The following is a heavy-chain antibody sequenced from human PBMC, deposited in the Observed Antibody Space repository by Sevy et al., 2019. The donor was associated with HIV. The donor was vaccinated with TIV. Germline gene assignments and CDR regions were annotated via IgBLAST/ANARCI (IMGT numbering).Heavy chain of an antibody. Sequence: SETLSLTCTVSGGSISSYYWSWIRQPPGKGLEWIGYIYYSGSTNYNPSLKSRVTISVDTSKNQFSLKLSSVTAADTAVYYCARAVTYSRFRSYYYYYYMDVWGKGTTVTVSS. J-gene: IGHJ6*03. CDR2: IYYSGST. D-gene: IGHD2-21*01. CDR3: ARAVTYSRFRSYYYYYYMDV. CDR1: GGSISSYY. V-gene: IGHV4-59*01.